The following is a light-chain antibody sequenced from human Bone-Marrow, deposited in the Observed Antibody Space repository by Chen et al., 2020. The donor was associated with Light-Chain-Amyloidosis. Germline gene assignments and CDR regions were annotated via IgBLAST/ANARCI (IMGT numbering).Light chain of an antibody. Sequence: DIVMTQSPLSLPVTPGEPASISCRSSQSLLHSNGFNYLDWYLQKPGQSPQLLIYLGSNRASGVPDRFSGSGSGTDFTLKISRVEAEDVGIYYCMQALQTLGWTFGPGTTVEIK. J-gene: IGKJ1*01. CDR3: MQALQTLGWT. CDR2: LGS. V-gene: IGKV2-28*01. CDR1: QSLLHSNGFNY.